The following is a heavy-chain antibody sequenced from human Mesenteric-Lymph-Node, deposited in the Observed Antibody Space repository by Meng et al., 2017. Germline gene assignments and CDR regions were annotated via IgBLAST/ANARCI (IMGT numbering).Heavy chain of an antibody. Sequence: GGSLRLSCAASGFTFSSYGMHWVRQAPGKGLEWVAVISYDGSNIYYADSVQGRFMISRDNSKNMVYLQMNGLRPDDTAVYYCTRASGWSGPFYYYGMDVWGQGTTVTVSS. CDR3: TRASGWSGPFYYYGMDV. CDR1: GFTFSSYG. CDR2: ISYDGSNI. D-gene: IGHD3-10*01. V-gene: IGHV3-30*03. J-gene: IGHJ6*02.